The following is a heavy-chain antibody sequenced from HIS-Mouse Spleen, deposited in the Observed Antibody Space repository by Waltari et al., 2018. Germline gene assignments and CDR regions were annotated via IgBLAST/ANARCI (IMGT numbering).Heavy chain of an antibody. Sequence: QLQLQESGPGLVKPSETLSLTCTVSGGSISSSSYYWGWIRQPPGKGLEWIWSIYYSGRTYDNPSLKSRVTISVDTSKNQFSLKLSSVTAADTAVYYCAREIPYSSSWYDWYFDLWGRGTLVTVSS. J-gene: IGHJ2*01. CDR1: GGSISSSSYY. CDR2: IYYSGRT. D-gene: IGHD6-13*01. V-gene: IGHV4-39*07. CDR3: AREIPYSSSWYDWYFDL.